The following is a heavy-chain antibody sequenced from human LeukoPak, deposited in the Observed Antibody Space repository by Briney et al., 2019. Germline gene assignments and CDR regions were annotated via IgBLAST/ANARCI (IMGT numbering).Heavy chain of an antibody. D-gene: IGHD6-19*01. V-gene: IGHV1-2*06. CDR2: INPNSGGT. CDR1: GYTFTGYY. CDR3: ASSPLTVAGPFDY. Sequence: WASXKVSCKASGYTFTGYYMHWVRQAPGQGLEWMGRINPNSGGTNYAQKFQGRVTMTRDTSISTAYMELSRLRSDDTAVYYCASSPLTVAGPFDYWGQGTLVTVSS. J-gene: IGHJ4*02.